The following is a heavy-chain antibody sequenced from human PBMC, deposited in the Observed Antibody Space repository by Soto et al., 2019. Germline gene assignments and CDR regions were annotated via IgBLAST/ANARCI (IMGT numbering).Heavy chain of an antibody. CDR3: AKTTGLPGFDY. CDR2: IYNGEST. J-gene: IGHJ4*02. CDR1: GASISRFY. V-gene: IGHV4-59*01. Sequence: QVQLQESGPGLVKPSETMSLTCSASGASISRFYWNWIRQPPGKGLEWIGHIYNGESTNYNPSLKRRVTISVDTSQNQFSLTLPSVTAADTAVYYCAKTTGLPGFDYWSQGTLVTVSS. D-gene: IGHD1-1*01.